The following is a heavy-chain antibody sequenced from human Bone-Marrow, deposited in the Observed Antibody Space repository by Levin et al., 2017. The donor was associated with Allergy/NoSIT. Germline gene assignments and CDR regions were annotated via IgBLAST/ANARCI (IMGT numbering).Heavy chain of an antibody. D-gene: IGHD2-2*02. CDR2: INHSGST. J-gene: IGHJ6*02. Sequence: SETLSLTCAVYGGSFSGYYWSWIRQPPGKGLEWIGEINHSGSTNYNPSLKSRVTISVDTSKNQFSLKLSSVTAADTAVYYCARGAPVDIVVVPAAIKGAGYGMDVWGQGTTVTVSS. CDR3: ARGAPVDIVVVPAAIKGAGYGMDV. V-gene: IGHV4-34*01. CDR1: GGSFSGYY.